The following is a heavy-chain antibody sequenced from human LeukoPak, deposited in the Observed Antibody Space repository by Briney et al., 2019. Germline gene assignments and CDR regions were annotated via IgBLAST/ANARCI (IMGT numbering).Heavy chain of an antibody. D-gene: IGHD5-18*01. J-gene: IGHJ4*02. V-gene: IGHV4-30-4*01. CDR2: IYYSGST. Sequence: PSETLSLTCTVFGGSISSGDYYWSWIRQPPGKGLEWIGYIYYSGSTYYNPSLKSRVTISVDTSKNQFSLKLSSVTAADTAVYYCARVGPADSYGSYYFDYWGQGTLVTVSS. CDR3: ARVGPADSYGSYYFDY. CDR1: GGSISSGDYY.